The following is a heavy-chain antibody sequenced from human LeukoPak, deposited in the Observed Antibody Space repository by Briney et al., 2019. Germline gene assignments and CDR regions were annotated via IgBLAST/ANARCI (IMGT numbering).Heavy chain of an antibody. CDR2: IHYSGST. J-gene: IGHJ4*02. V-gene: IGHV4-61*01. Sequence: SETLSLTCTVSGGSISSSSYYWSWIRQPPGKGLEWIGYIHYSGSTNYNPSLKSRVTISVDTSKNQFSLKVSSVTAADTAVYYCAGDSMSFYYFKYWGQGTLVTVSS. CDR3: AGDSMSFYYFKY. CDR1: GGSISSSSYY.